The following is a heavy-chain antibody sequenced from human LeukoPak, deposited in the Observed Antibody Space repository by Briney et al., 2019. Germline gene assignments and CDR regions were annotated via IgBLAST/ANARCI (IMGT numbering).Heavy chain of an antibody. Sequence: GGSLRLSCAASGFTFSSYWMHWVRQVPNQGLMWVSRINSDETISEYVDSVNGRFTISRDSAKNTLYLQMYSLRAEDTAVYFCLYGGYFQHWGQGTLVTVSS. CDR2: INSDETIS. D-gene: IGHD3-16*01. V-gene: IGHV3-74*01. J-gene: IGHJ1*01. CDR1: GFTFSSYW. CDR3: LYGGYFQH.